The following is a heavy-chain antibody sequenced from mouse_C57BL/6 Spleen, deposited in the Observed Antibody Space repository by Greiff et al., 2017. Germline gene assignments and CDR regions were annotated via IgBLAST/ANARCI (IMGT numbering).Heavy chain of an antibody. V-gene: IGHV10-3*01. CDR1: GFTFNTHA. Sequence: EVKLVESGGGFVQPKGSLKLSCAASGFTFNTHAMHWVRQAPGKGLEWVARIRSKSSNYATYYADSVKDRFTISRDDSQSMLYLQMNNLKTEDTAMYYCVSYPRGGAWFAYWGQGTLVTVSA. J-gene: IGHJ3*01. CDR2: IRSKSSNYAT. D-gene: IGHD5-5*01. CDR3: VSYPRGGAWFAY.